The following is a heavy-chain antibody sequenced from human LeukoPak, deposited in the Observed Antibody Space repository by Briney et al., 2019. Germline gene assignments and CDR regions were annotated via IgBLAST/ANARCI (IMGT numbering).Heavy chain of an antibody. CDR3: ARDFSGGSYDI. V-gene: IGHV3-30-3*01. D-gene: IGHD1-26*01. J-gene: IGHJ3*02. CDR1: GFTFSSYA. CDR2: ISYDGSNK. Sequence: GGSLRLSCAASGFTFSSYAMHWVRQAPGKGLEWVAVISYDGSNKYYADSVKGRFTISRDNSKNTLYLQMNSLRAEDTAVYYCARDFSGGSYDIWGQGTMVTVSS.